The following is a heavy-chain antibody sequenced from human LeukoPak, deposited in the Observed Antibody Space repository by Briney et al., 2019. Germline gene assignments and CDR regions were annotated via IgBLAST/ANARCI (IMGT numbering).Heavy chain of an antibody. Sequence: ASVKVSCKVSGYTLTELSMHWVRQAPGKGLEWMGGFDPEDGETIYAQKFQGRVTMTEDTSTDTAYMELSSLRSEDTAVYYCATDRGITGTTGAFDIWGQGTMVTVSS. CDR2: FDPEDGET. V-gene: IGHV1-24*01. J-gene: IGHJ3*02. CDR3: ATDRGITGTTGAFDI. D-gene: IGHD1-7*01. CDR1: GYTLTELS.